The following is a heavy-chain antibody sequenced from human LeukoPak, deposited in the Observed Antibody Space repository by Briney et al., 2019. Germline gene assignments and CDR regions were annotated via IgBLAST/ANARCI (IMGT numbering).Heavy chain of an antibody. CDR2: ISSSSSYI. V-gene: IGHV3-21*04. CDR3: ARATLPTNDWRVYYYYYYGMDV. Sequence: PGGSLRLSCAASGFTFSSYGMHWVRQAPGKGLEWVSSISSSSSYIYYADSVKGRFTISRDNAKNSLYLQMNSLRAEDTAVYYCARATLPTNDWRVYYYYYYGMDVWGQGTTVTVSS. CDR1: GFTFSSYG. D-gene: IGHD1-1*01. J-gene: IGHJ6*02.